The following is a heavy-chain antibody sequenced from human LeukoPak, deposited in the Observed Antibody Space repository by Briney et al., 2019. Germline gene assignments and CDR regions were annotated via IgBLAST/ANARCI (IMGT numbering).Heavy chain of an antibody. J-gene: IGHJ4*02. Sequence: GGSLRLSCAASGFTFSSYGMHWVRQAPGKGLEWVAFIRYDGSNKYYADSVKGRFTISRDNSKNTLYLQMNSLRAEDTAVYYCAKCGSTSCHKAGYFDYWGQGTLVTASS. D-gene: IGHD2-2*02. CDR3: AKCGSTSCHKAGYFDY. CDR2: IRYDGSNK. V-gene: IGHV3-30*02. CDR1: GFTFSSYG.